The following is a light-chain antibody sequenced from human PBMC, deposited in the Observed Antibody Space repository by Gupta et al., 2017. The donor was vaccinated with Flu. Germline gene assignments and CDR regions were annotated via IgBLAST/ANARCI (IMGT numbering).Light chain of an antibody. CDR2: AAS. J-gene: IGKJ1*01. CDR3: QQTYSTPRA. V-gene: IGKV1-39*01. CDR1: QKITNY. Sequence: PSSLSASVGDSITITGLTSQKITNYLNWFAQRPGKAPNLLIYAASTLQTGVPSRFSGTGSGTQFNFTISSLHPEDYGTYYCQQTYSTPRAFGQGTRVEVK.